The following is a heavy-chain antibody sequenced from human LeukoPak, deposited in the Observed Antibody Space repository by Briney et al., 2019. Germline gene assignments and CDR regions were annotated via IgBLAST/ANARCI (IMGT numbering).Heavy chain of an antibody. V-gene: IGHV1-2*02. CDR1: GYTFTGYY. Sequence: GASVKVSCKASGYTFTGYYMHWVRQAPGQGLEWMGWINPNSGGTNYAQKFQGRVTMTRDTSISTAYMELSRLRSDDTAVYYCARGYSSSANYYYYMDVWGKGTTVTVSS. CDR3: ARGYSSSANYYYYMDV. J-gene: IGHJ6*03. D-gene: IGHD6-6*01. CDR2: INPNSGGT.